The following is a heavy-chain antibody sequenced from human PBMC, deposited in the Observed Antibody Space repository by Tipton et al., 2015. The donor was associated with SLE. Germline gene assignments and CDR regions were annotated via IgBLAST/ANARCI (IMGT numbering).Heavy chain of an antibody. D-gene: IGHD3-3*01. J-gene: IGHJ6*04. CDR1: RGSFSGSY. Sequence: LSCAVYRGSFSGSYWSWIRQSPGKGLEWIGEVYPGGHTNLNPSHKSRVTISLDTSRNQFTLKLSSATAADTAVYYCARLQYIFAGMDVWGKGTTVTVSS. CDR3: ARLQYIFAGMDV. V-gene: IGHV4-34*01. CDR2: VYPGGHT.